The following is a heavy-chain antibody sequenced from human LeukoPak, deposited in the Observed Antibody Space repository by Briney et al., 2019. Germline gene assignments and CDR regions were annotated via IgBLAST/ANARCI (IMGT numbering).Heavy chain of an antibody. Sequence: GGSLRLSCAASGFTFSSYAMSWVRQAPGRGLEWVSAISGSGGSTYYADSVKGRFTISRDNSKSTLYLQVNSLRAEDTAVYYCAKDLKVGSSGWPTPSGYWGQGTLVTVSS. CDR1: GFTFSSYA. CDR2: ISGSGGST. CDR3: AKDLKVGSSGWPTPSGY. D-gene: IGHD6-19*01. J-gene: IGHJ4*02. V-gene: IGHV3-23*01.